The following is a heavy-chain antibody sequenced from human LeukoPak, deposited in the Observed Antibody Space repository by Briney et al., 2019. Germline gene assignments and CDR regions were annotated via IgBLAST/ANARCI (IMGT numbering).Heavy chain of an antibody. D-gene: IGHD6-13*01. CDR1: GVSISSYY. J-gene: IGHJ4*02. CDR2: INHSGST. CDR3: ARRWGAVAGTLDY. Sequence: PSETLSLTCTVSGVSISSYYWSWIRQPPGKGLEWIGEINHSGSTNYNPSLKSRVTISVDTSKNQFSLKLSSVTAADTAVYYCARRWGAVAGTLDYWGQGTLVTVSS. V-gene: IGHV4-34*01.